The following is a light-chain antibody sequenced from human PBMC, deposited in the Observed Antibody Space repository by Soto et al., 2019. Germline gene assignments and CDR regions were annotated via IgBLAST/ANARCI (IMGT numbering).Light chain of an antibody. J-gene: IGKJ1*01. CDR2: DAS. Sequence: EFVLTHSPGTLSLSPWERATLSCRASQTVRNNYLAWYQQKPGQAPRLLIYDASSRATGIPDRFSGGGSGTDFTLIISRLEPEDFAVYYCQQYGSSLTWTFGQGTKVDIK. CDR1: QTVRNNY. V-gene: IGKV3-20*01. CDR3: QQYGSSLTWT.